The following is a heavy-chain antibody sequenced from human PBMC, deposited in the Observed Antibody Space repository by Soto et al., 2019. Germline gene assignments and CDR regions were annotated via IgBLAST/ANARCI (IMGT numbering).Heavy chain of an antibody. D-gene: IGHD6-19*01. CDR3: ARESAGLAVAGPFDY. CDR2: ISYDGSNK. J-gene: IGHJ4*02. CDR1: GFTFSSYA. V-gene: IGHV3-30-3*01. Sequence: QVQLVESGGGVVQPGRSLRLSCAASGFTFSSYAMHWVRQAPGKGLEWVAVISYDGSNKYYADSVKGRFTISRDNAKNTLDLQMNSLRAEDTAVYYCARESAGLAVAGPFDYWGQGTLVTVSS.